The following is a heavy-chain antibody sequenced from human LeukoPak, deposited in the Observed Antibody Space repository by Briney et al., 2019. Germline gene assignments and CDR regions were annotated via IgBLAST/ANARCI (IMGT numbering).Heavy chain of an antibody. D-gene: IGHD6-13*01. V-gene: IGHV3-23*01. J-gene: IGHJ4*02. CDR3: AKDSKPAAGPFDH. CDR2: ISISCYTT. Sequence: GGSLRLSSTASGFTFVDYAMSCFRQAPGKGLEWASSISISCYTTYYADSVKGRFTISRDNSKNTLYLQMNSLRAEDTAVYYCAKDSKPAAGPFDHGGQGTLVPVS. CDR1: GFTFVDYA.